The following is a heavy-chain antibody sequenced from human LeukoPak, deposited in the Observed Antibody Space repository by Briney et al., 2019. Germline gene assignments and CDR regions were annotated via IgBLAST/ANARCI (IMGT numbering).Heavy chain of an antibody. J-gene: IGHJ4*02. CDR2: INLSGGST. CDR1: GYTFTSYY. CDR3: ARGHLSSSWYLPDDY. Sequence: ASVTVSCKASGYTFTSYYMHWVRQAPGQGLEWMGIINLSGGSTSYAQKFQGRVTMTRDTSTSTVYMELSSLRSEDTAVYYCARGHLSSSWYLPDDYWGQGTLVTVSS. V-gene: IGHV1-46*01. D-gene: IGHD6-13*01.